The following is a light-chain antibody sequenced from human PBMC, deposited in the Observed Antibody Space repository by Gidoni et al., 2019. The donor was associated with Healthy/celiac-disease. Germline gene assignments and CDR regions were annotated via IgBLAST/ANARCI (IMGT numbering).Light chain of an antibody. V-gene: IGLV2-11*01. CDR1: SSDVGGYNY. CDR3: CSYAGSYTLV. Sequence: QSALTPPRSVSGSPGQSVTISCTGTSSDVGGYNYVSLYQQHPGKAPKLMIYDVSKRPSGVPDRFSGSKSGNTASLTISGLQAEDEADYYCCSYAGSYTLVFGTGTKVTVL. J-gene: IGLJ1*01. CDR2: DVS.